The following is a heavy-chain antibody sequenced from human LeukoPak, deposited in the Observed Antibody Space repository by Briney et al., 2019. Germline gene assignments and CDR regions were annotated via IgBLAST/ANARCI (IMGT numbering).Heavy chain of an antibody. J-gene: IGHJ5*02. CDR2: FDPEDGET. Sequence: GASVKVSCKVSGYTLTELSMHWVRQAPGKGLEWMGGFDPEDGETIYAQKFHGRGTMTEDTSTDTAYMELSSLRSEDTAVYYCATVVVVARGMNWFDPWGQGTLVTVSS. CDR3: ATVVVVARGMNWFDP. CDR1: GYTLTELS. D-gene: IGHD2-15*01. V-gene: IGHV1-24*01.